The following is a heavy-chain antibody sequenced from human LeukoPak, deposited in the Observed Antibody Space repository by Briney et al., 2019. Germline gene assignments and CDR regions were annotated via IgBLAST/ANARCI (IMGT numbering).Heavy chain of an antibody. CDR2: ISDSGGST. J-gene: IGHJ4*02. CDR3: AKAVAGTGFDY. CDR1: GFTFSSYA. V-gene: IGHV3-23*01. D-gene: IGHD6-19*01. Sequence: PGGSLRLSCAASGFTFSSYAMSWVRQAPGKGLEWVSTISDSGGSTYYADSVKGRFTISRDNSKNTLYLQMNSLRVEDTAVYYCAKAVAGTGFDYWGQGTLVTVSS.